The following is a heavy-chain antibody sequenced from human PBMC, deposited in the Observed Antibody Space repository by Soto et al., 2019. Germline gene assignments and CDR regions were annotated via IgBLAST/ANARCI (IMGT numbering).Heavy chain of an antibody. V-gene: IGHV3-66*01. CDR2: IYSGGST. CDR3: ARERGYAYSIDI. J-gene: IGHJ3*02. D-gene: IGHD1-26*01. CDR1: GFTVSSNY. Sequence: EVQLVESGGGLVQPGGSLRLSCAASGFTVSSNYMSWVRQAPGKGLEWVSVIYSGGSTYYADSVKGRFTVSRDNSKNTLYLQMNSLRVEDTAVYYCARERGYAYSIDIWGQGTVVTVSS.